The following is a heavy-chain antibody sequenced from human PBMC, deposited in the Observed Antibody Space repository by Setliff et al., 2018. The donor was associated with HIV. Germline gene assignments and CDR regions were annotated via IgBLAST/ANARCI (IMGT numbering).Heavy chain of an antibody. J-gene: IGHJ3*02. Sequence: ETLSLTCTVSGYSISSGYYWGWIRQPPGKGLEWIGSIYHSGITYYNSSLKSRVTTSVDTSKNQFSLNLTSVTAADTAVYYCARLGYSGSLVGAFDIWGQGTMVTVSS. V-gene: IGHV4-38-2*02. CDR2: IYHSGIT. CDR3: ARLGYSGSLVGAFDI. D-gene: IGHD1-26*01. CDR1: GYSISSGYY.